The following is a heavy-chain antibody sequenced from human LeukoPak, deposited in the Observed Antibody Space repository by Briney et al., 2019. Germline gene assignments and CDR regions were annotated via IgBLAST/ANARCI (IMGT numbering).Heavy chain of an antibody. Sequence: SVKVSCKASGGTFSSYAISWVRQAPGQGLEWMGRIIPILGIANYAQKFQGRVTITADKSTSTAYMELSSLRSEDTAVYYCARSRAGGGSYFSFWFDPWGQGTLVTVSS. CDR1: GGTFSSYA. CDR2: IIPILGIA. CDR3: ARSRAGGGSYFSFWFDP. J-gene: IGHJ5*02. V-gene: IGHV1-69*04. D-gene: IGHD3-10*01.